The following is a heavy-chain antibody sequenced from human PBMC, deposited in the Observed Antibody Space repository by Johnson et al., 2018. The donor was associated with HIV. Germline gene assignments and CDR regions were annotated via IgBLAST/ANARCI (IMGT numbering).Heavy chain of an antibody. V-gene: IGHV3-30-3*01. J-gene: IGHJ3*02. CDR1: GFTFSSYA. CDR3: ARDKGEYYDAFDI. Sequence: QVQLVESGGGLIQPGGSLRLSCAASGFTFSSYAMHWVRQAPGKGLEWVAVISYDGSNKYYADSVKGRFTISRDNSKNTLYLQMNSLRAEDTAVYYCARDKGEYYDAFDIWGQGTMVTVSS. CDR2: ISYDGSNK. D-gene: IGHD1-26*01.